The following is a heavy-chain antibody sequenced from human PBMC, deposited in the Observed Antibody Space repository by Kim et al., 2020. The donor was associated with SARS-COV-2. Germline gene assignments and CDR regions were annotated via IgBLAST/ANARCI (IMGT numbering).Heavy chain of an antibody. Sequence: GASVRGRFTIARDNSKQTLYLQRNSLRAEDTAVYYCARDLSAVTSHPFDYWGQGTQVTVSS. V-gene: IGHV3-33*01. D-gene: IGHD4-17*01. J-gene: IGHJ4*02. CDR3: ARDLSAVTSHPFDY.